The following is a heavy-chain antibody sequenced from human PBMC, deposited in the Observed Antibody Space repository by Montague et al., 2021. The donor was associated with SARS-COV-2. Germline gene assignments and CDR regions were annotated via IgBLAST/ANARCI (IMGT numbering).Heavy chain of an antibody. Sequence: SETLSLTCTVSAGSISTNSYYWAWIRQPPGKGLEWIGSISYSGSTYFNPSLESRLTMSVDTSKNHFSLKLSSVTAVDTAVYYCARLWDFYGSGSYKNSWFDPWGQGTRVTVSS. V-gene: IGHV4-39*02. J-gene: IGHJ5*02. CDR2: ISYSGST. CDR3: ARLWDFYGSGSYKNSWFDP. CDR1: AGSISTNSYY. D-gene: IGHD3-10*01.